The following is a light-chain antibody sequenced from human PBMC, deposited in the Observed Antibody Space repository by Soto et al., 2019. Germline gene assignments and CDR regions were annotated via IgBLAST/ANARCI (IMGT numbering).Light chain of an antibody. J-gene: IGLJ2*01. CDR1: SSDVGGYNY. Sequence: QSALTQPASVSGSPGQSITISCTGTSSDVGGYNYLSWYQQHPGKAPKLMIYDVSNRPSGVSNRFSGSKSGNTASLTISGLQAEYEADYYCSSYTSSSTPHVVLGGGTKVTVL. CDR2: DVS. V-gene: IGLV2-14*01. CDR3: SSYTSSSTPHVV.